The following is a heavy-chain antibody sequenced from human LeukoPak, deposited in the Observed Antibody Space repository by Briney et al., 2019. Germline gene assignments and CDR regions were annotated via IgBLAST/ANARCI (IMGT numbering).Heavy chain of an antibody. CDR3: ARVGEMATIPFGY. V-gene: IGHV4-59*12. CDR2: IYYSGYT. J-gene: IGHJ4*02. Sequence: SETLSLTCTVSGGSISSYYWSWIRQPPGKGLEWIGYIYYSGYTNYNPSLKSRVTISVDTSKNQFSLKLSSVTAADTAVYYCARVGEMATIPFGYWGQGTLVTVSS. CDR1: GGSISSYY. D-gene: IGHD5-24*01.